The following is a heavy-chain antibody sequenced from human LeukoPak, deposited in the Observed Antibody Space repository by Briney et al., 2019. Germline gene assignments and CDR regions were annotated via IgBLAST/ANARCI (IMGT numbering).Heavy chain of an antibody. J-gene: IGHJ4*02. CDR3: ARDFSAGVDY. CDR2: ISSDGSTT. Sequence: GGSLRLSCAASGFTFSSYWMHWVRQAPGKGLVWVSRISSDGSTTIYADSVKGRFTTSRDNAKNTLYLQMNSLRAEDTAVYYCARDFSAGVDYWGQGTLVTVSS. V-gene: IGHV3-74*01. D-gene: IGHD2/OR15-2a*01. CDR1: GFTFSSYW.